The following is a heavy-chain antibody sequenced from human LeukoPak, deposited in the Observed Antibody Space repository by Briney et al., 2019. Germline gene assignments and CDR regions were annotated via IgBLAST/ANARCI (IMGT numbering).Heavy chain of an antibody. CDR3: AKDPFFDY. Sequence: GGSLRLSCAASGFTFSSYAMTWVRQAPGKGLEWVSGINGSGGRTYYAVSVKGRFTISRDNSKNTLYLQMNSLRAEDTAIYYCAKDPFFDYWGQGTPVTVSS. J-gene: IGHJ4*02. V-gene: IGHV3-23*01. CDR1: GFTFSSYA. CDR2: INGSGGRT.